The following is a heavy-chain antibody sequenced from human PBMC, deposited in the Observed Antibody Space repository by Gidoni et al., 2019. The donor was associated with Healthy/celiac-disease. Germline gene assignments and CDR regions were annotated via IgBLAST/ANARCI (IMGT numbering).Heavy chain of an antibody. Sequence: QVQLQQWGAGLLKPSETLSLTSAVYGGSFSGYYWSWIRQPPGKGLEWIGEINHSGSTNYNPSLKSRVTISVDTSKNQFSLKLSSVTAADTAVYYCARQQKGCSGGSCYSFDYWGQGTLVTVSS. V-gene: IGHV4-34*01. J-gene: IGHJ4*02. CDR3: ARQQKGCSGGSCYSFDY. D-gene: IGHD2-15*01. CDR1: GGSFSGYY. CDR2: INHSGST.